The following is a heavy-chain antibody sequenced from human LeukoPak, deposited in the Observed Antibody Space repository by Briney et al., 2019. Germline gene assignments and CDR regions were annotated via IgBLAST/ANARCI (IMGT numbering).Heavy chain of an antibody. V-gene: IGHV3-30*02. CDR3: AKDHATYDFLTGYPAY. D-gene: IGHD3-9*01. CDR1: GFTFSSSG. Sequence: GGSLRLSCAASGFTFSSSGVHWVRQAPGKGLEWVAFIRFDGSDIYYGDSVKGRFTISRDNSKNTLYLHLNSLRGEDTAVYYCAKDHATYDFLTGYPAYWGQGIPVIVSS. CDR2: IRFDGSDI. J-gene: IGHJ4*02.